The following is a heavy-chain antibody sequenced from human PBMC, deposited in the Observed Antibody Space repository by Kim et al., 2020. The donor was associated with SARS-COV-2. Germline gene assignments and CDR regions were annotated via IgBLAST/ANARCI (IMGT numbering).Heavy chain of an antibody. J-gene: IGHJ5*02. CDR1: GGSFSDHF. Sequence: SETLSLTCGVSGGSFSDHFWSWIRQPPGKGLEWIGEINHRGGPNYNPSLKSRVTISADTSMNQFSLKLSSVTAADTAVYYCASGISRARELPSAWGQGTL. D-gene: IGHD1-26*01. V-gene: IGHV4-34*01. CDR3: ASGISRARELPSA. CDR2: INHRGGP.